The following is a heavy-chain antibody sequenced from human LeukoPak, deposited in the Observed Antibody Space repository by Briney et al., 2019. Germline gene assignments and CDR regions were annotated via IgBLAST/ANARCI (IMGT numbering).Heavy chain of an antibody. J-gene: IGHJ4*02. D-gene: IGHD5-12*01. V-gene: IGHV3-72*01. Sequence: GSLRLSCAASGFTFSDHYMDWVRQAPGKGLEWAGRIRNKANSYTTEYAASVKGRFTISRDDSKNSLYLQMNSLETEDTAVYYCATGVATNVYWGQGTLVTVSS. CDR2: IRNKANSYTT. CDR3: ATGVATNVY. CDR1: GFTFSDHY.